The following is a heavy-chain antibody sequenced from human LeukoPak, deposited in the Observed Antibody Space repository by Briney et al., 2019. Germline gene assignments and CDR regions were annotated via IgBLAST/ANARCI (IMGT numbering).Heavy chain of an antibody. V-gene: IGHV1-18*01. Sequence: QAPGXXXXXMGWISAYNGSTNYAQKLQGRVTMTTDTSTSTAYMELRSLRSDDTAVYYCARVAARTGKFDYWGQGTLVTVSS. J-gene: IGHJ4*02. D-gene: IGHD3/OR15-3a*01. CDR2: ISAYNGST. CDR3: ARVAARTGKFDY.